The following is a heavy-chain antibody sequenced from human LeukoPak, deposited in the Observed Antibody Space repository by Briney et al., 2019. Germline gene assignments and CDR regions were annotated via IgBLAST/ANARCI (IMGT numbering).Heavy chain of an antibody. CDR2: INTYNGNT. V-gene: IGHV1-18*01. J-gene: IGHJ5*02. D-gene: IGHD2-2*01. Sequence: ASVKVSCKASGYTFTTYGISWVRQAPGQGLEWMGWINTYNGNTNYAQKVQGRVTMTTDTSTSTAYMELRSQRSGDTALYYCARDPGTRVVDPWGQGTLVTVSS. CDR1: GYTFTTYG. CDR3: ARDPGTRVVDP.